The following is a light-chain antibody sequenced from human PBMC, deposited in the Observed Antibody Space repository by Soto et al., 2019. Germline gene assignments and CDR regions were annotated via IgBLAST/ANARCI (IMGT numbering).Light chain of an antibody. CDR3: QQYYATPPWT. CDR1: QIFLYSGNNKNH. J-gene: IGKJ1*01. CDR2: WAS. V-gene: IGKV4-1*01. Sequence: DIVMTQSPDSLVVSLGERATMTCKSSQIFLYSGNNKNHLAWYQQQPGQPPKLLIYWASTRESGVPDRFSGSGSGTDFTLTISSLQAEDVAVYYCQQYYATPPWTFGQGTKVDI.